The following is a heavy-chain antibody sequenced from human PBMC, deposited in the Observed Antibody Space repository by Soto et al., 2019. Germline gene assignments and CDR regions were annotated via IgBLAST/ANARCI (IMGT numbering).Heavy chain of an antibody. V-gene: IGHV3-49*03. CDR2: SRSKGYGGTT. Sequence: GGSLRLSCTTSGFTFGAYALSFFRQAPCKWLEWVGFSRSKGYGGTTEFAASVRGRFTISRDDSNSIAYLQMNSLKTEDTAVYYCTRGMYTAYETAPLFFDFWGQGTLVTVSS. J-gene: IGHJ4*02. CDR1: GFTFGAYA. CDR3: TRGMYTAYETAPLFFDF. D-gene: IGHD5-12*01.